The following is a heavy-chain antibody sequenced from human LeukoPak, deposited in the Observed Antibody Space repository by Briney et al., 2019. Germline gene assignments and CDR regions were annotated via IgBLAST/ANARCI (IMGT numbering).Heavy chain of an antibody. J-gene: IGHJ4*02. CDR1: GFSFNNYA. CDR3: AKGAYDYIEIAYFDY. CDR2: IIGSSGST. D-gene: IGHD5-12*01. Sequence: GGSLRLPCVASGFSFNNYAMNWVRQAPGKGLEWVSLIIGSSGSTFYADSVKGRFTISRDKSKNTPYLQMNSLRAEDTAVYYCAKGAYDYIEIAYFDYWGQGSLVTVSS. V-gene: IGHV3-23*01.